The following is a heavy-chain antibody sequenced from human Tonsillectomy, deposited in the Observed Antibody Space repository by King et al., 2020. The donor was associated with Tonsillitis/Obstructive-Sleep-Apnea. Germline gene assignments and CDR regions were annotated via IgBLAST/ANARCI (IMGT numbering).Heavy chain of an antibody. CDR1: GFTFDDYA. J-gene: IGHJ4*02. V-gene: IGHV3-9*01. CDR3: AKDMCSWYTDFDY. Sequence: VQLVESGGGLVQPGRSLRLSCAASGFTFDDYAMHWVRQAPGKGLEWVSGISWNSGSIGYADSVKGRFTISRDNAKNSLYLQMNSLRAEDTALYYCAKDMCSWYTDFDYWGQGTLVTVSS. D-gene: IGHD6-13*01. CDR2: ISWNSGSI.